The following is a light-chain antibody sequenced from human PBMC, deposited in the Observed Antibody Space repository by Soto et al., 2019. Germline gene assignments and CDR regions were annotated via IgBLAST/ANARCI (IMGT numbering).Light chain of an antibody. CDR2: DAS. CDR3: QQCSYWPPIT. Sequence: EVVLTQSPATLSLSPGERATLSCRASQSVGNCLAWYQQKPGQAPRLLIFDASARIDGIPARFSGSGSETDFTLTISSLEPEDFAVYYCQQCSYWPPITFGQGTRLEIK. J-gene: IGKJ5*01. V-gene: IGKV3-11*01. CDR1: QSVGNC.